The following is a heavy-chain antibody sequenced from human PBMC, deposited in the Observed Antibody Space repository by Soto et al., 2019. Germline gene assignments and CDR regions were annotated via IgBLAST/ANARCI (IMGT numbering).Heavy chain of an antibody. CDR3: ARDRVESGYPEYFQH. V-gene: IGHV3-53*01. D-gene: IGHD3-22*01. J-gene: IGHJ1*01. Sequence: EVQLVESGGGLIQPGGSLRLSCAASGFTVSSNYMSWVRQAPGKGLEWVSVIYSGGSTYYADSVKGRFTISRDNSKNTLHLQMNSLRAEDTAVYYCARDRVESGYPEYFQHWGQGNLVTVSS. CDR2: IYSGGST. CDR1: GFTVSSNY.